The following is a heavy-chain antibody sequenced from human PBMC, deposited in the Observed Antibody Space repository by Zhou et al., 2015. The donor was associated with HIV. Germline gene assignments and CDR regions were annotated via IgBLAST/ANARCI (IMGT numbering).Heavy chain of an antibody. CDR3: ARAPRGSGDYGLGSYLDY. Sequence: VQLVQSGAEVKKPGSSVKVSCKASGGTFSSYAISWVRQAPGQGLEWMGGIIPIFGTANYAQKFQGRVTITADESTSTAYMELSSLRSEDTAVYYCARAPRGSGDYGLGSYLDYVGPGNPGPPSPQ. V-gene: IGHV1-69*12. J-gene: IGHJ4*02. CDR1: GGTFSSYA. D-gene: IGHD3-16*02. CDR2: IIPIFGTA.